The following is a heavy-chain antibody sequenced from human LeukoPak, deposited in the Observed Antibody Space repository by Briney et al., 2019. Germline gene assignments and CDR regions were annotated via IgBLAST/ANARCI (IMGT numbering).Heavy chain of an antibody. CDR1: GGSFSGYY. CDR3: ARVENVRLGSFDI. D-gene: IGHD6-25*01. V-gene: IGHV4-34*01. Sequence: SETLSLTCAVYGGSFSGYYWSWIRQPPGKGLEWIGEINHSGSTNYNPSLKSRVTISVDTSKNQFSLKLSSVTAADTAVYYCARVENVRLGSFDIWGQGTMVTVSS. CDR2: INHSGST. J-gene: IGHJ3*02.